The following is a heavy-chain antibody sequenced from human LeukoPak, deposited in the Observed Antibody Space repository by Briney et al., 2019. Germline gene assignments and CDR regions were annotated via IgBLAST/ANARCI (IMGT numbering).Heavy chain of an antibody. J-gene: IGHJ6*03. D-gene: IGHD2-2*01. CDR1: GFTFSSYS. Sequence: GGSLRLSCAASGFTFSSYSMNWVRQAPGKGLEWVSFISSSSSYVYYADSMKGRFTISRDNAKNSLYLQMNSLRAEDTAVYYCARGIGAVPAAYAYYYYYYMDVWGKGTTVTVSS. CDR2: ISSSSSYV. CDR3: ARGIGAVPAAYAYYYYYYMDV. V-gene: IGHV3-21*01.